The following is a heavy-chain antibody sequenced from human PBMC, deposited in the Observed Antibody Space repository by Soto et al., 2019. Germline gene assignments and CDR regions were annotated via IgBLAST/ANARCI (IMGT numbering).Heavy chain of an antibody. J-gene: IGHJ6*02. CDR3: ARRYSSSWYYYYYGMDV. Sequence: ASVKVSCKASGYTFTSYDINWVRQATGQGLEWMGWMNPNSGNTGYAQKFQGRVTMTRNTSISTAYMELSSLRSEDTAVYYCARRYSSSWYYYYYGMDVWGQGTTVTVSS. V-gene: IGHV1-8*01. CDR1: GYTFTSYD. D-gene: IGHD6-13*01. CDR2: MNPNSGNT.